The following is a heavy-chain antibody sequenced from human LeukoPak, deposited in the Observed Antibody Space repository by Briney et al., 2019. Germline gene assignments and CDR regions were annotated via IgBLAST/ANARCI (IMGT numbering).Heavy chain of an antibody. Sequence: GGSLRLSCAASGFTFSSYSMNWVRQAPGKGLEWVSYISSSSSTIYYADSVKGRFTISRDNAKNSLYLQMHSLTAEDTAVYFCARSQTRFGVVIGDWGRGTLVTVSS. V-gene: IGHV3-48*01. D-gene: IGHD3-3*01. CDR2: ISSSSSTI. J-gene: IGHJ4*02. CDR1: GFTFSSYS. CDR3: ARSQTRFGVVIGD.